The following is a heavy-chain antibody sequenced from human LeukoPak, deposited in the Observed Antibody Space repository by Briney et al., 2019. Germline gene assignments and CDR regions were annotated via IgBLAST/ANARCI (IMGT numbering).Heavy chain of an antibody. Sequence: GASVKVSCKASGGTFSSYAISWVRQAPGQGLEWMGGIIPIVGTANYAQKFQGRVTITADKSTSTAYMELSSLRSEDTAVYYCAIPNGATYSGGYAFDYWGQGTLVTVSS. CDR3: AIPNGATYSGGYAFDY. CDR1: GGTFSSYA. V-gene: IGHV1-69*06. CDR2: IIPIVGTA. J-gene: IGHJ4*02. D-gene: IGHD1-26*01.